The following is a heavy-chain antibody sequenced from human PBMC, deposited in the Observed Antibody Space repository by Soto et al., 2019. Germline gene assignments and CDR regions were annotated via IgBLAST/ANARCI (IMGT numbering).Heavy chain of an antibody. V-gene: IGHV3-23*01. Sequence: EVQLLESGGGLVQPGGSLRLSCVVSGFTFSNYAMTWVRQAPGKGLEWVSSMSSSTYYTDSVKGRFTISRDNSKNTLYLQMNSLRAQDTAMYYCAKGSSWSEFEYRGQGTLVTVSS. J-gene: IGHJ4*02. CDR1: GFTFSNYA. CDR2: MSSST. D-gene: IGHD6-19*01. CDR3: AKGSSWSEFEY.